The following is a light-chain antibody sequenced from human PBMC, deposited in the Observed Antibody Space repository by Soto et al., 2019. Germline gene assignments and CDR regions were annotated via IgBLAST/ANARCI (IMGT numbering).Light chain of an antibody. CDR3: SSYAGTNTLVL. J-gene: IGLJ2*01. CDR1: SSDIGGYNY. CDR2: DVN. V-gene: IGLV2-14*01. Sequence: QSVLTQPASVSGSPGQSITISCTGTSSDIGGYNYVSWLQQHPGKAPKLIIYDVNNRPSGVSNRFSGSKSGTTASLAISGLQAEDEAEYFCSSYAGTNTLVLFGGGTKVTVL.